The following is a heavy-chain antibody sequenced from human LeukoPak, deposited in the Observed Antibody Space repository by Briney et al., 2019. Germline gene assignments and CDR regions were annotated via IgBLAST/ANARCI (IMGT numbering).Heavy chain of an antibody. D-gene: IGHD2-2*01. CDR1: GFTFRSYW. V-gene: IGHV3-7*01. Sequence: GGSLRLSCVASGFTFRSYWMSWVRQAPGKGLEWVANIRQDGSEKYYVDSVKGRFTISRDNAKNSLYLQMNSLRAEDTAVYCCARDDEAGCTSTTCYDRFDYWGQGTLVTVSS. CDR3: ARDDEAGCTSTTCYDRFDY. J-gene: IGHJ4*02. CDR2: IRQDGSEK.